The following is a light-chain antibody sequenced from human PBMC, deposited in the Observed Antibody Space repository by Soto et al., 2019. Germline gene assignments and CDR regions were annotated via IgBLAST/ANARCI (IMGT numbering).Light chain of an antibody. J-gene: IGLJ2*01. CDR1: ISDIGGYNF. V-gene: IGLV2-14*01. Sequence: QSVLTQPASVSGSPGQSITISCTGTISDIGGYNFISWYQHHPGKAPKLVIYDVNNRPSGISYRFSGSKSGNTASLTISGLQAEDEAYYYCASYTSTTTLVFGGGTKVTVL. CDR3: ASYTSTTTLV. CDR2: DVN.